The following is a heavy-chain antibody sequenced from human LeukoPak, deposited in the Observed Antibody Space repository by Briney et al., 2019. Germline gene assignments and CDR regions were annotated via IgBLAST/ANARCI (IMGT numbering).Heavy chain of an antibody. J-gene: IGHJ5*02. D-gene: IGHD6-6*01. Sequence: GGSLRLSCAGSGFSFSSYGMHWVRQAPGKGLEWMAFIRSDGSNKYYADSVKGRFTISRDNSKNSLYLQMNSLSAEDTALYYCAKYIQLRSSSFFFDPWGQGTLVTVSS. CDR2: IRSDGSNK. CDR3: AKYIQLRSSSFFFDP. V-gene: IGHV3-30*02. CDR1: GFSFSSYG.